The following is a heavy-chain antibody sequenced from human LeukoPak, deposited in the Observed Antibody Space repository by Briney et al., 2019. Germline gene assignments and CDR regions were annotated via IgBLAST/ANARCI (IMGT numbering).Heavy chain of an antibody. J-gene: IGHJ4*02. CDR2: IYHRRST. V-gene: IGHV4-34*01. D-gene: IGHD3-10*01. CDR1: GGSFSGYY. CDR3: ARESRGSGSHLVDN. Sequence: PSETLSLTCAVYGGSFSGYYWSWLRHPPGKGLEWIGEIYHRRSTNYNPSLKRRDPISVETCKHHFSLKLNSVTPGHTAVYYCARESRGSGSHLVDNWGRGTLVTVSS.